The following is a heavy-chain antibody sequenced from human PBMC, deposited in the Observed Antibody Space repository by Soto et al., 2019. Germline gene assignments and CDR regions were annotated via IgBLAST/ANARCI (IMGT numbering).Heavy chain of an antibody. CDR3: ARWSYLDY. Sequence: GGSLRLSCAASGFSFGSYALSWVRQAPGKGLEWVSTISGSGGKTFYADSVKGRFSISRDTSQSTLYLQMNSLRADDTAMYYCARWSYLDYWGQGTRVTVSS. CDR1: GFSFGSYA. V-gene: IGHV3-23*01. D-gene: IGHD3-3*01. J-gene: IGHJ4*02. CDR2: ISGSGGKT.